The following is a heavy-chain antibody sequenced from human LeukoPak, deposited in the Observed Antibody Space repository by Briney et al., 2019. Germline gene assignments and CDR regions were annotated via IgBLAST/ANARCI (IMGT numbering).Heavy chain of an antibody. Sequence: SETLSLTCAVYGGSCSGYYWSWIRQPPGKGLEWIGEINHSGSTNYNPSLKSRVTISVDTSKNQFSLKLSSVTAADTAVYYCARDKYSYGWRPHLYYFDYWGQGTLVTVSS. CDR2: INHSGST. J-gene: IGHJ4*02. D-gene: IGHD5-18*01. V-gene: IGHV4-34*01. CDR3: ARDKYSYGWRPHLYYFDY. CDR1: GGSCSGYY.